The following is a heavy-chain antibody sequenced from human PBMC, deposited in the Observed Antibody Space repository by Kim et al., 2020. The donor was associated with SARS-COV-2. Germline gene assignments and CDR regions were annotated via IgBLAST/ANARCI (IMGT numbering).Heavy chain of an antibody. D-gene: IGHD3-16*01. CDR2: IKSKTDGGTI. V-gene: IGHV3-15*01. CDR3: GIGGEVGY. CDR1: GFTLTTDW. J-gene: IGHJ4*02. Sequence: GGSLRLSCAASGFTLTTDWMNWVRQAPGKGLEWVGRIKSKTDGGTIDYAAPVKGSFTISRDDSKNTVYLQMNSLKGEDTAVYYYGIGGEVGYWVQGTLVTVSS.